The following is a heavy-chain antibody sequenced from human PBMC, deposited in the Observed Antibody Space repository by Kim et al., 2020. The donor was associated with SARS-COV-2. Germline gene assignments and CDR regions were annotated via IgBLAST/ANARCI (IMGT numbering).Heavy chain of an antibody. Sequence: TTYCNPALKRRVSISVETSRNQFSLGLRSVTAADTAVYYCAREGYSRWFDPWGQGTLVTVSS. J-gene: IGHJ5*02. CDR2: TT. D-gene: IGHD2-15*01. V-gene: IGHV4-39*02. CDR3: AREGYSRWFDP.